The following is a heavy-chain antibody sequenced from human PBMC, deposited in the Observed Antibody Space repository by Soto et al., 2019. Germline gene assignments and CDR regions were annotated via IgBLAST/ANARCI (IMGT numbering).Heavy chain of an antibody. CDR1: GYTFTSYG. D-gene: IGHD3-16*02. J-gene: IGHJ5*02. V-gene: IGHV1-18*01. Sequence: ASVKVSCKASGYTFTSYGISWVRQAPGQGLEWMGWISAYNGNTNYAQKLQGRVTMTTDTSTSTAYMELRSLRSDDTAVYYCAREFSDDYIWGSYRQDTARFDPWGQGTLVTVSS. CDR2: ISAYNGNT. CDR3: AREFSDDYIWGSYRQDTARFDP.